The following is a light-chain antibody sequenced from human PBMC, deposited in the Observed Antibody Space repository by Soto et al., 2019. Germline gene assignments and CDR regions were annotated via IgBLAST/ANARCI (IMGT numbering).Light chain of an antibody. Sequence: QSALTQPASVSGSPGQSITIPCTGTSGDVGGYNYVSWYQQHPDKSPKLMLYEVSNRPSGVSNRFSGSKSSNTASLTISGLQAEDEADYYCSSFTGSNTYVFGTGTKLTVL. CDR2: EVS. CDR1: SGDVGGYNY. J-gene: IGLJ1*01. CDR3: SSFTGSNTYV. V-gene: IGLV2-14*01.